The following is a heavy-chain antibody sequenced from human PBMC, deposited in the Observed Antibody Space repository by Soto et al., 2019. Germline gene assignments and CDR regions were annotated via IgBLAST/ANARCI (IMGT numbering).Heavy chain of an antibody. Sequence: QVQLVQSGAEVKKPGASVKVSCKASGYIFTNYYIHWVRQAPGQVLEWMAIINPLPTSGSTNYAQKLQGRVTVTRDTSTSTVYLELSSLRSDDTAVYYCARDLAAAAYWGQGTLVTVSS. CDR1: GYIFTNYY. J-gene: IGHJ4*02. CDR2: INPLPTSGST. V-gene: IGHV1-46*01. CDR3: ARDLAAAAY. D-gene: IGHD6-13*01.